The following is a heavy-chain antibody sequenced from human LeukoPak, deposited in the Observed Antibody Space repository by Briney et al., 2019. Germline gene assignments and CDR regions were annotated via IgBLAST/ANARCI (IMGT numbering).Heavy chain of an antibody. CDR2: ISTSGDTT. D-gene: IGHD3-9*01. V-gene: IGHV3-23*01. CDR3: AKDPSFRPGYSFDY. CDR1: GFIFTTYG. J-gene: IGHJ4*02. Sequence: GGSLRLSCEASGFIFTTYGMSWVRQAPGKGLEWVSGISTSGDTTYYADSVKGRFTISRDNSKNTVYLEMNSLRAEDTAVYYCAKDPSFRPGYSFDYWGQGTLVTVSS.